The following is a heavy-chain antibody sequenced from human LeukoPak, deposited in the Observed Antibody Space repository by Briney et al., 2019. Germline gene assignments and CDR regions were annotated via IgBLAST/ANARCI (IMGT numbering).Heavy chain of an antibody. CDR2: INAGNGNT. CDR3: ARVGPSGWSFDY. V-gene: IGHV1-3*01. D-gene: IGHD6-19*01. J-gene: IGHJ4*02. CDR1: GYTFTSYA. Sequence: ASVKVSCKASGYTFTSYAMHWVRQAPGQRLEWMGWINAGNGNTKYSQKFQGRVTITRDTSASTAYMELSSLRSDDTAVYYCARVGPSGWSFDYWGQGTLVTVSS.